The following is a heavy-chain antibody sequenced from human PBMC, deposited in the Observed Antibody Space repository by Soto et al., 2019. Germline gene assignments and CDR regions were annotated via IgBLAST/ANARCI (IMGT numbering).Heavy chain of an antibody. CDR1: GFSLSTSGVG. D-gene: IGHD1-20*01. CDR2: IYWDDDK. V-gene: IGHV2-5*02. CDR3: EHTRPYTWNQNRCDP. Sequence: SGPTLVNPTQTLTLTCTFSGFSLSTSGVGVGWIRQPPGKALEWLALIYWDDDKRYSPSLKSRLTITKDTSKNQVVLTMTNMDPVDTATYDREHTRPYTWNQNRCDPWDQGTLFTVSS. J-gene: IGHJ5*02.